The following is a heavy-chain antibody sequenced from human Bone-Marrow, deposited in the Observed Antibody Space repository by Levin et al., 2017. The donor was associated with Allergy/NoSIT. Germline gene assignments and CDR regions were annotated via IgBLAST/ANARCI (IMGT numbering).Heavy chain of an antibody. J-gene: IGHJ4*02. CDR3: ANGAGWVAGAVALI. Sequence: GGSLRLSCAASGFTFNSYALSWVRQAPGKGLEWVSAISGSGSSTYYADSVKGRFTISRDNSKTTLYLQMNSLRAEDTAVYYCANGAGWVAGAVALIWGQGTLVTVSS. D-gene: IGHD6-19*01. V-gene: IGHV3-23*01. CDR2: ISGSGSST. CDR1: GFTFNSYA.